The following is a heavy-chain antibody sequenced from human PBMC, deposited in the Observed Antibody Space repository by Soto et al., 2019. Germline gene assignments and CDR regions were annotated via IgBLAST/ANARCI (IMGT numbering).Heavy chain of an antibody. V-gene: IGHV3-21*06. J-gene: IGHJ4*02. CDR2: ISSTTNYI. CDR3: ARESEDLTSNFDY. CDR1: GFIFTRYS. Sequence: LRLSCAASGFIFTRYSMNWVRQAPGRGLEWVSSISSTTNYIYYGDSMKGRFTISRDNAKNSLYLEMNSLRAEDTAVYYCARESEDLTSNFDYWGQGTLVTVSS.